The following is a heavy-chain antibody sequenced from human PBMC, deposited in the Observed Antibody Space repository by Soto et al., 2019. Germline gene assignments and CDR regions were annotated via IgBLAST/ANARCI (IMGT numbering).Heavy chain of an antibody. CDR1: GGSISSYY. D-gene: IGHD6-6*01. CDR3: ARGWQLVGFEGGMDV. V-gene: IGHV4-59*12. J-gene: IGHJ6*02. CDR2: IYYSGST. Sequence: SETLSLTCTVSGGSISSYYWSWIRQPPGKGLEWIGYIYYSGSTNYNPSLKSRVTISLDTSKNQFSLKLSSLKASDTAMYYCARGWQLVGFEGGMDVWGQGTTVTVSS.